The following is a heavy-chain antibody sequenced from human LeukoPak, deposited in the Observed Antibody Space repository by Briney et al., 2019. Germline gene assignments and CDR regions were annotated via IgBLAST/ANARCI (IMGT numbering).Heavy chain of an antibody. CDR2: IIPMSGTV. J-gene: IGHJ4*02. D-gene: IGHD5-18*01. CDR3: ARETGYAYGRAPLDY. V-gene: IGHV1-69*06. Sequence: SVKVSCKASGGTFSTFGISWVRQAPGQGLEWMGGIIPMSGTVNNAQKFQGRVTITADKSTGTACMELSSLRSDDTAVYYCARETGYAYGRAPLDYWGQGTLVTVSS. CDR1: GGTFSTFG.